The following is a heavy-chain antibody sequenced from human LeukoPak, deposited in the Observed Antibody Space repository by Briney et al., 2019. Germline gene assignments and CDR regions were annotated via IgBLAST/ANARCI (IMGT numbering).Heavy chain of an antibody. V-gene: IGHV1-24*01. Sequence: ASVKVSCKVSGYTLTELSMHWVRQAPGKGLEWMGGFDTEDGETMYAEKFQGRVTMTEDTSTDTAYMELSSLRSEDTAVYYCATDAERNELRGAPFGFDYWGQGTLVTVSS. CDR3: ATDAERNELRGAPFGFDY. CDR2: FDTEDGET. D-gene: IGHD3-10*01. J-gene: IGHJ4*02. CDR1: GYTLTELS.